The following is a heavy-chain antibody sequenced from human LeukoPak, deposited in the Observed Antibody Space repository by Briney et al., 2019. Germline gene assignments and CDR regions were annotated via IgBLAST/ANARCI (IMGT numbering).Heavy chain of an antibody. D-gene: IGHD5-18*01. CDR2: INSDGSST. V-gene: IGHV3-74*01. Sequence: PGGSLRLSCAASGFTFSSYWMHWVRQAPGKGLVWVSRINSDGSSTSYADSVKGRFTISRDNAKNTLYLQMNSLRAEDTAVYYCARAIPDRGYSYGYYYYGMDVWGQGTTVTVSS. J-gene: IGHJ6*02. CDR1: GFTFSSYW. CDR3: ARAIPDRGYSYGYYYYGMDV.